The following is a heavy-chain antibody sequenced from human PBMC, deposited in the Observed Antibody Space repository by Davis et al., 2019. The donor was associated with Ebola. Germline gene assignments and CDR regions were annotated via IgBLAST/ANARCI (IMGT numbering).Heavy chain of an antibody. V-gene: IGHV3-23*01. D-gene: IGHD2-15*01. J-gene: IGHJ4*02. Sequence: PGGSLTLSCVASGFTFSNYAMSWVRQDPGTGLEGVSTISGSGGTGGSTYYGDSVKGRFTISRDNSKNTLYLQMNSLRAEDTAVYYCASCSGGSCYGFDYWGQGTLVTVSS. CDR3: ASCSGGSCYGFDY. CDR1: GFTFSNYA. CDR2: ISGSGGTGGST.